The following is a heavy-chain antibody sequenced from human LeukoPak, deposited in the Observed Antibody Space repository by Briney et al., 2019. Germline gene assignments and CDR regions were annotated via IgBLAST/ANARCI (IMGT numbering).Heavy chain of an antibody. Sequence: PGGSLRLSCAASGFTFHNNGMSWVRQAPGKGREWVSAISGSSRSTYHAEAVKGRFTISRDKSKNTLFLQMNSLRAKDTVVYYCGKDSRPSVTTFRSRWTDSWGQGILVTVSS. CDR3: GKDSRPSVTTFRSRWTDS. D-gene: IGHD4-11*01. CDR2: ISGSSRST. V-gene: IGHV3-23*01. CDR1: GFTFHNNG. J-gene: IGHJ4*02.